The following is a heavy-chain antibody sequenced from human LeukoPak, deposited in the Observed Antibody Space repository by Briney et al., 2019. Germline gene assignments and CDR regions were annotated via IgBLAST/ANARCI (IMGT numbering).Heavy chain of an antibody. CDR2: ISSSSSYI. CDR3: ARDEVDYGDTNYFDY. CDR1: GFTFSSYS. V-gene: IGHV3-21*01. Sequence: GGSLRLSCAASGFTFSSYSMNWVRQAPGKGLEWVSSISSSSSYIYYADSVKGRFTISRDNAKNSLYLQMNSRRAEDTAVYCCARDEVDYGDTNYFDYWGQGTLVTVSS. J-gene: IGHJ4*02. D-gene: IGHD4-17*01.